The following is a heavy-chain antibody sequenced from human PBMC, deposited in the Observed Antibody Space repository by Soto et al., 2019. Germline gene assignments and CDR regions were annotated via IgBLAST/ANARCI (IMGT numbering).Heavy chain of an antibody. D-gene: IGHD5-12*01. J-gene: IGHJ3*02. V-gene: IGHV4-59*04. CDR2: IYYSGST. CDR3: ARQPYAGYNYISDAFDI. Sequence: LEMMSVACSVAGGCSINCQWCCISQHQGRGLEWIGYIYYSGSTYYNPSLKSRVTISVDTSKNQFSLKLSSVTAADTAVYYCARQPYAGYNYISDAFDIWGQGTLVTV. CDR1: GGCSINCQ.